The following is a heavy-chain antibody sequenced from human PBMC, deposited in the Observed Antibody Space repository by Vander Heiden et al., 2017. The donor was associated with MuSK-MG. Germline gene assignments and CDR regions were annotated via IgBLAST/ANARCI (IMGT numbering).Heavy chain of an antibody. V-gene: IGHV4-31*03. CDR1: GGSISSRGYY. CDR3: ARVTHEWLSPSYYYYYYMDV. D-gene: IGHD3-3*01. J-gene: IGHJ6*03. CDR2: IYYSGRT. Sequence: QVELPQSGPGLVEPSQTLSLTCTVSGGSISSRGYYWSWIRQHPGKGLEWIGYIYYSGRTYYNPSLKSRVTISVDTSKNQFSLKRSSVTAADTAVYYCARVTHEWLSPSYYYYYYMDVWGKGTTVTVSS.